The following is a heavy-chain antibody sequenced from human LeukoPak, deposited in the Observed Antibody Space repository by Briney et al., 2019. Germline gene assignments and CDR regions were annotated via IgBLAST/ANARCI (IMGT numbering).Heavy chain of an antibody. J-gene: IGHJ4*02. CDR3: ARDPRRAWGPGNFDY. D-gene: IGHD7-27*01. CDR2: IYYSGST. V-gene: IGHV4-39*02. CDR1: GGSISSSSYY. Sequence: PSETLSLTCTVSGGSISSSSYYWGWIRQPPGKGLEWIGSIYYSGSTYYNPSLKSRVTISVDTSKNQFSLKLSSVTAADTAVYYCARDPRRAWGPGNFDYWGQGTLVTVSS.